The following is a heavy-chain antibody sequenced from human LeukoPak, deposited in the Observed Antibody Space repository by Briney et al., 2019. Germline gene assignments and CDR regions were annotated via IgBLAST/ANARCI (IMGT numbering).Heavy chain of an antibody. J-gene: IGHJ4*02. CDR2: IIPIFGTA. D-gene: IGHD2-15*01. CDR1: GYTFTGYY. CDR3: ARDVGVVAATYFDY. V-gene: IGHV1-69*13. Sequence: SVKVSCKASGYTFTGYYIHWVRQAPGQGLEWMGGIIPIFGTANYAQKFQGRVTITADESTSTAYMELSSLRSEDTAVYYCARDVGVVAATYFDYWGQGTLVTVSS.